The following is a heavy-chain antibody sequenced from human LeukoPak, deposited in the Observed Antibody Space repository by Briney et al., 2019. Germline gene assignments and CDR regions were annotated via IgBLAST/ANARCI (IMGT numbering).Heavy chain of an antibody. CDR2: IKQDGSEK. Sequence: GGSLRLSCAASGFTFSSYWMSWVRQAPGKGLEWVANIKQDGSEKHYVDSVKGRFTIYRDNAKNSLYLQMNSLRAEDTAVYYCARQAGSGLFILPGGQGTLVTVSS. D-gene: IGHD3/OR15-3a*01. V-gene: IGHV3-7*01. CDR3: ARQAGSGLFILP. J-gene: IGHJ4*02. CDR1: GFTFSSYW.